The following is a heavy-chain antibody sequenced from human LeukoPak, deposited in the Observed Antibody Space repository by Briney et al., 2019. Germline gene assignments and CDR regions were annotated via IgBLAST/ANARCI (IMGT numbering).Heavy chain of an antibody. J-gene: IGHJ5*02. D-gene: IGHD6-13*01. CDR3: ARGVAAAGTWWFDP. CDR2: IYYSGST. CDR1: GGSISSSGYY. V-gene: IGHV4-39*01. Sequence: AETLSLTCTVSGGSISSSGYYWGWIRQPPGKGLEWIGSIYYSGSTYYNPSLKSRVTISVDTSKNQFSLKLSSVTAADTAVYYCARGVAAAGTWWFDPWGQGTLVTVSS.